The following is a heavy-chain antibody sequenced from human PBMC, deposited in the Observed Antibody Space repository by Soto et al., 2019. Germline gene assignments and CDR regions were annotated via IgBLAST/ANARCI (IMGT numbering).Heavy chain of an antibody. D-gene: IGHD3-10*01. V-gene: IGHV4-31*03. CDR2: IYYSGST. CDR1: GGSISSGGYY. J-gene: IGHJ5*02. Sequence: QVQLQESGPGLVKPSQTLSLTCTVSGGSISSGGYYWSWIRQHPGKGLEWIGYIYYSGSTYYNPTLKSRVTISVDASKNQFSRKLSSVTAADTAVYYCARDSYGSGSYRNWFDPWGQGTLVTVSS. CDR3: ARDSYGSGSYRNWFDP.